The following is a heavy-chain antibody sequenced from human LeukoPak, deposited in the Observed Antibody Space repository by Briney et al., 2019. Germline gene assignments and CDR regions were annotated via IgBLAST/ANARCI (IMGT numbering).Heavy chain of an antibody. CDR1: GYTFTSYD. V-gene: IGHV1-8*01. J-gene: IGHJ6*03. CDR2: MNPNSGNT. CDR3: ARGCSSTSCYSDYYYMDV. D-gene: IGHD2-2*01. Sequence: ASVTVSCKASGYTFTSYDINWVRQAPGQGLEWMGWMNPNSGNTGYAQKFQGRVTMTRNTSISTAYMKLSSLRSEDTAVYYCARGCSSTSCYSDYYYMDVWGKGTTVTISS.